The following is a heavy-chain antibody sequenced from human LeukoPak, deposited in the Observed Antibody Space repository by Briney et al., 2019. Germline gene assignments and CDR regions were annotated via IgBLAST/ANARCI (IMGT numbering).Heavy chain of an antibody. D-gene: IGHD5-18*01. V-gene: IGHV1-18*01. CDR3: ARADTAMVNGGYYYGMDV. Sequence: ASVKVSCKASGYTFTSYGISWVRQAPGQGLEWMGWISAYNGNTNYAQKLQGRVTMTTDTSTSTAYMELSSLRSEDTAVYYCARADTAMVNGGYYYGMDVWGQGTTVTVSS. J-gene: IGHJ6*02. CDR1: GYTFTSYG. CDR2: ISAYNGNT.